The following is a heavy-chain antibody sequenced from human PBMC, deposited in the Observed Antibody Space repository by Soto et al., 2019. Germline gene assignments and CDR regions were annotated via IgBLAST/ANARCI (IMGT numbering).Heavy chain of an antibody. CDR2: IDGSGGSP. V-gene: IGHV3-23*01. CDR3: AKDRRGWYWYFEL. J-gene: IGHJ2*01. D-gene: IGHD6-19*01. CDR1: GFTFSTSA. Sequence: VQLLESGGGLVQPGGSLRLSCAGSGFTFSTSAMSWVRQAPGKGLEWVSGIDGSGGSPYYAVSVKGRFTISRDNSKNTLYLQLNGLGAEDTAVYYCAKDRRGWYWYFELWGRGTLVTVSS.